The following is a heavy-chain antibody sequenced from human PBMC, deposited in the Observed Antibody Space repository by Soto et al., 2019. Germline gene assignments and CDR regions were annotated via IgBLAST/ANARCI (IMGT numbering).Heavy chain of an antibody. Sequence: GGSLRLSCAASGFTFSSYAMSWVRQAPGKGLEWVSAISGSGGSTYYADSVKGRFTISRDNSKNTLYLQMNSLRAEDTAVYYCAKDLSVARTGPNDYWGQGTLVTVSS. CDR2: ISGSGGST. V-gene: IGHV3-23*01. D-gene: IGHD6-19*01. CDR3: AKDLSVARTGPNDY. CDR1: GFTFSSYA. J-gene: IGHJ4*02.